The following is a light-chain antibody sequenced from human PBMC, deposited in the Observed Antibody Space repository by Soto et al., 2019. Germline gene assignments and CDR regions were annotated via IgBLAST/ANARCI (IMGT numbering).Light chain of an antibody. Sequence: QSVLTQSPSASASLGASVKLTCTLSSGHSSYAIAWHQQQPEKGPRYLMKLSSDGSHRKGDGIPDRFSGSSSAAERYLTSSSLQAEDEADSYFQTWDTGARVVFGGGTKLTVL. CDR2: LSSDGSH. CDR1: SGHSSYA. CDR3: QTWDTGARVV. V-gene: IGLV4-69*01. J-gene: IGLJ2*01.